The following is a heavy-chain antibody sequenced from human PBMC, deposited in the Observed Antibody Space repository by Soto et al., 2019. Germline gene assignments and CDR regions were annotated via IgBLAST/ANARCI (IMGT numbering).Heavy chain of an antibody. CDR1: GGSISSYY. CDR3: ARDRGSGSYHRFDY. J-gene: IGHJ4*02. V-gene: IGHV4-59*01. Sequence: PSETLSLTCTVSGGSISSYYWSWIRQPPGKGLEWVGYIYYSGSTNYNPSLKSRVTISVDTSKNQFSLKLSSVTAADTAAYYCARDRGSGSYHRFDYWGQGTLVTVSS. CDR2: IYYSGST. D-gene: IGHD1-26*01.